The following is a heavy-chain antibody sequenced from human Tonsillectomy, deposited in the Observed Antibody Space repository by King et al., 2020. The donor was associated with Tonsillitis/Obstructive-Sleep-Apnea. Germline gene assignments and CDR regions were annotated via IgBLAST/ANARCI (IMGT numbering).Heavy chain of an antibody. Sequence: VQLVESGGGVVQPGRSLRLSCAASGFSFSNYAIHWVRQAPGKGLEWVSLISYDGSNIYYADSVKGRFAISRDNSKNTLYLQMNGLRTEDTAVYYCAKGSSSRGTQAGGGEGWFDPWGQGTLVSVSS. V-gene: IGHV3-30*18. CDR3: AKGSSSRGTQAGGGEGWFDP. J-gene: IGHJ5*02. CDR1: GFSFSNYA. D-gene: IGHD1-1*01. CDR2: ISYDGSNI.